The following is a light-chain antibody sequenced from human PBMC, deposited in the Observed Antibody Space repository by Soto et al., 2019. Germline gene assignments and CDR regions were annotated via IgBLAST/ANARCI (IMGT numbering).Light chain of an antibody. CDR3: QTWGTGIVV. J-gene: IGLJ2*01. V-gene: IGLV4-69*01. CDR1: SGHSSYA. Sequence: QLVLTQSPSASASLGASVKLTCTLSSGHSSYAIAWHQQHPEKGPRYLMRLNSDGTHNKGDEIPDRFSGSSSGAERYLTISSLQSEDEAEYYCQTWGTGIVVFGGGTKVTVL. CDR2: LNSDGTH.